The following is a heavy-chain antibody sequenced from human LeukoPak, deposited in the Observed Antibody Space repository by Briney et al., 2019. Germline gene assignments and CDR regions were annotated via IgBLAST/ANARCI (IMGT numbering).Heavy chain of an antibody. D-gene: IGHD3-22*01. V-gene: IGHV3-33*01. Sequence: GGSLRVSCAASGFTFSSYGMHWVRQAPGKGLEWVAVIWCDGSNKYYADSVKGRFTISRDNSKNTLYLQMNSLRAEDTAVYYCARDGGLYYYDSSGYFDYWGQGTLVTVSS. CDR1: GFTFSSYG. CDR3: ARDGGLYYYDSSGYFDY. CDR2: IWCDGSNK. J-gene: IGHJ4*02.